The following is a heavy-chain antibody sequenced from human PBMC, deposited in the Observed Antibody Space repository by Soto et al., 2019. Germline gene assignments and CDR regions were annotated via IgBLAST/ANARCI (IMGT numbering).Heavy chain of an antibody. V-gene: IGHV1-24*01. Sequence: QVQLVQSGAEVKKPAASVKVSCKVSGYTLTELSMHWVRQAPGKGLEWMGGFDPEDGETIYAQKFQGRVTMTEDTSTDTAYMELSRLRSEDTAVYYCATVNDFWSGRPGWFDPWGQGTLVTVSS. CDR1: GYTLTELS. D-gene: IGHD3-3*01. J-gene: IGHJ5*02. CDR2: FDPEDGET. CDR3: ATVNDFWSGRPGWFDP.